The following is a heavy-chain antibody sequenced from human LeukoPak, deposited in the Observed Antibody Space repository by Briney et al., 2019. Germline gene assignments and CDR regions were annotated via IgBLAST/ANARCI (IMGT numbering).Heavy chain of an antibody. D-gene: IGHD1-26*01. J-gene: IGHJ4*02. Sequence: SVKVSCKASGGTFSSYTISWVRQAPGQGLEWMGRIIPILGIANYAQKFQGRVTITADKSTSTAYMELSSLRSEDTAVYYCATGSLVGATSYWGQGTLVTVSS. CDR1: GGTFSSYT. V-gene: IGHV1-69*02. CDR2: IIPILGIA. CDR3: ATGSLVGATSY.